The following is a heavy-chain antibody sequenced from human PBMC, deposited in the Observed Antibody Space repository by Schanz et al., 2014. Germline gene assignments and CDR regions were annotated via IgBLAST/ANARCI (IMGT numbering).Heavy chain of an antibody. V-gene: IGHV3-53*01. Sequence: EMQLVESGRGLIQPGASLRLSCAASGFTVTSYYISWVRQAPGKGLEWVSVIYSGDNTYYADSVKGRFTISRDNSENTVYLQMNSLRGEDTAVYFCASLIGTTSGHFYDMDVWGQGTTVTVSS. CDR1: GFTVTSYY. CDR2: IYSGDNT. CDR3: ASLIGTTSGHFYDMDV. J-gene: IGHJ6*02. D-gene: IGHD1-7*01.